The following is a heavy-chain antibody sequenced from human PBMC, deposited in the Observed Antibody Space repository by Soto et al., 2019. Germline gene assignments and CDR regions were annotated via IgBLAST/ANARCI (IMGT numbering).Heavy chain of an antibody. CDR2: IYPGDSDT. D-gene: IGHD3-22*01. J-gene: IGHJ5*02. CDR1: GYTFTNYW. V-gene: IGHV5-51*01. Sequence: PGESLRISCKGSGYTFTNYWVAWVRQMPGKGLEWMGIIYPGDSDTRYSPSFQGQVTISADKSISTAYLQWSSLKASDTAMYYCARQALVVTSFDPWGQGTLVTVSS. CDR3: ARQALVVTSFDP.